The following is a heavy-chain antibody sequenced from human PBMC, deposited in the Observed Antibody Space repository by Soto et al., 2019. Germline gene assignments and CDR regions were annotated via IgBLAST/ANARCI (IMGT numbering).Heavy chain of an antibody. J-gene: IGHJ6*02. D-gene: IGHD5-18*01. Sequence: GASVKVSCKASGYTFTSYGISWVRQAPGQGLEWMGWISAYNGNTNYAQKLQGRVTMTTDTSTSTAYMELRSLRSDDTAVYYCARESIGGYSLYYYYGMDVWSQGTTVTVSS. V-gene: IGHV1-18*01. CDR3: ARESIGGYSLYYYYGMDV. CDR1: GYTFTSYG. CDR2: ISAYNGNT.